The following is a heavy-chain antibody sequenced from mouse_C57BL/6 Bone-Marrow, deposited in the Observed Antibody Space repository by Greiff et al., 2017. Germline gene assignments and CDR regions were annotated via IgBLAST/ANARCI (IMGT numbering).Heavy chain of an antibody. J-gene: IGHJ1*03. CDR1: GCTFTSYG. D-gene: IGHD1-1*01. CDR2: IYPRSGNT. CDR3: ARRDGSSFYWYVDV. Sequence: VQLQQSGAELARPGASVKLSCKASGCTFTSYGISWVKQRTGQGLEWIGEIYPRSGNTYYNEKFKGKATLTADKSSSTAYMALRSLTSEDSSVYFCARRDGSSFYWYVDVWGTGTTVTVSS. V-gene: IGHV1-81*01.